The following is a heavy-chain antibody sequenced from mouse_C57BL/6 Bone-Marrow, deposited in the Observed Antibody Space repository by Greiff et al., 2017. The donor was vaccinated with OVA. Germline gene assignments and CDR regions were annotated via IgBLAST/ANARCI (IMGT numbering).Heavy chain of an antibody. Sequence: QVQLQQPGAELVKPGASVKMSCKASGYTFTSYWITWVKQRPGQGLEWIGDIYPGSGSTNYNEKFKSKATLTVDTSSSTAYMQLSSLTSEDAAVYYCAREGLLRTLYYFDYWGRGTTLTVSS. CDR3: AREGLLRTLYYFDY. J-gene: IGHJ2*01. V-gene: IGHV1-55*01. CDR1: GYTFTSYW. CDR2: IYPGSGST. D-gene: IGHD1-1*01.